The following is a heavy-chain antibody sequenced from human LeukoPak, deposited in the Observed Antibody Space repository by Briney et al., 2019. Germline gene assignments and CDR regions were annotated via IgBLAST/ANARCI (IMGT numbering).Heavy chain of an antibody. CDR2: IYTSGST. J-gene: IGHJ6*03. Sequence: SQTLSLTCTVSGGSISSGSYYWSWIRQPAGKGLEWIGRIYTSGSTNYNPSLKSRVTISVDTSKNQFSLKLCSVTAADTAVYYCAREGYCGGGSCLYYYYYYMDVWGKGTTVTVSS. V-gene: IGHV4-61*02. CDR3: AREGYCGGGSCLYYYYYYMDV. D-gene: IGHD2-15*01. CDR1: GGSISSGSYY.